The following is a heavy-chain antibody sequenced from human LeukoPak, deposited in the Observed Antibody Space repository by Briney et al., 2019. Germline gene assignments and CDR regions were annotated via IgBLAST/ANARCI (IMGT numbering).Heavy chain of an antibody. V-gene: IGHV4-34*01. CDR2: INHSADT. CDR3: AGGTLYSGWSYYLDY. Sequence: SETLSLTCAVYGGSFSGYFFSWLRQPPGKGLEWIGEINHSADTKYNPSLMSRVSISVDTSKNQFSLKLISVTAADTAVYYCAGGTLYSGWSYYLDYWGQGTLVTVSS. CDR1: GGSFSGYF. D-gene: IGHD6-19*01. J-gene: IGHJ4*02.